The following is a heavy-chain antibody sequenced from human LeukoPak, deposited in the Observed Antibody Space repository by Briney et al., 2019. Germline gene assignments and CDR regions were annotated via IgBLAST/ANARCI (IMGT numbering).Heavy chain of an antibody. J-gene: IGHJ4*02. Sequence: ASVKVSCKASGYTFTRHSINWVRQAPGQGLEWMGWISTNTWNPTYAQGFTGRFVFSLDTSVSTAYLQISSLKAEDTAVYYCARDLAMITFGGEPVEVDYWGQGTLVTVSS. CDR1: GYTFTRHS. CDR2: ISTNTWNP. D-gene: IGHD3-16*01. V-gene: IGHV7-4-1*02. CDR3: ARDLAMITFGGEPVEVDY.